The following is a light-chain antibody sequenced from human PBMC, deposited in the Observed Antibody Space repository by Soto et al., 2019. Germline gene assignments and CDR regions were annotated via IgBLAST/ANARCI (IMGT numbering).Light chain of an antibody. Sequence: EIVLTQSPGTLSLSPGERATLSCRASQSVSSSYLARYQQKPGQAPRILIYGASSRATGIPDRFSGSWSGKDFTLTISRLEPEEFSVYYCQQCGSSPRTFGQGTKVEIK. CDR2: GAS. CDR3: QQCGSSPRT. V-gene: IGKV3-20*01. J-gene: IGKJ2*01. CDR1: QSVSSSY.